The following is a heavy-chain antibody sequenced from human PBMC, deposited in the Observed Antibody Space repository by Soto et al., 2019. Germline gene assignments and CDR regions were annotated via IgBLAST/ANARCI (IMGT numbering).Heavy chain of an antibody. V-gene: IGHV4-59*01. D-gene: IGHD6-19*01. J-gene: IGHJ5*02. CDR2: IYYSGST. CDR1: GGSISSYY. CDR3: AREGPVAVWINSSAP. Sequence: SETLSLTCTVSGGSISSYYWSWIRQPPGKGLEWIGYIYYSGSTNYNPFLKSRVTISVDTSKNQFSLKLSSVTAADTAVYYCAREGPVAVWINSSAPSGLCTLATVAS.